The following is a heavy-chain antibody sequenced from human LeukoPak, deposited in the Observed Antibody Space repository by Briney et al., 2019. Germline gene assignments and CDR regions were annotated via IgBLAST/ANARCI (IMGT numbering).Heavy chain of an antibody. CDR2: IYHSGST. D-gene: IGHD3-9*01. CDR3: ARGGRYDILTGLFDY. CDR1: GGSLSNY. J-gene: IGHJ4*02. Sequence: SETLSLTCSVSGGSLSNYWSWIRQPPGKGLEWIGYIYHSGSTSYNPSLKSRVTISVDRSKNQFSLNLTSVTAADTAVYYCARGGRYDILTGLFDYWGQGTLVTVSS. V-gene: IGHV4-59*12.